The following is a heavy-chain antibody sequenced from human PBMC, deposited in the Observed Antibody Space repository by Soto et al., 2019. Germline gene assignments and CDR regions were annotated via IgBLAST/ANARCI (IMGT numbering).Heavy chain of an antibody. Sequence: QVQLVQSGAEVKKPGSSVKVSCKASGGTFSSYAISWVRQAPGQGLEWMGGIIPIFGTANYAQKFQGRVTITADESTRTAYMELSSLRSEDTAVYYCARVVAAAGILEYYFDYWGQGTLVTVSS. CDR1: GGTFSSYA. CDR2: IIPIFGTA. CDR3: ARVVAAAGILEYYFDY. D-gene: IGHD6-13*01. J-gene: IGHJ4*02. V-gene: IGHV1-69*12.